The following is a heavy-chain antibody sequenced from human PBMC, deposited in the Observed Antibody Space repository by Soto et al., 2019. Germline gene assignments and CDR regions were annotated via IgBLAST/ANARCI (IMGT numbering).Heavy chain of an antibody. Sequence: GALLLPCSASRFTFSTYEMNWVRQAPGKGLEWVSYISTSGSTVYYADSVKGRFTISRDNTRNSLYLQMNSLRDEDTALYYCVRYCTTTLCNGVATRTFDYWGQGTLVTVYS. CDR3: VRYCTTTLCNGVATRTFDY. CDR2: ISTSGSTV. CDR1: RFTFSTYE. V-gene: IGHV3-48*03. J-gene: IGHJ4*02. D-gene: IGHD5-12*01.